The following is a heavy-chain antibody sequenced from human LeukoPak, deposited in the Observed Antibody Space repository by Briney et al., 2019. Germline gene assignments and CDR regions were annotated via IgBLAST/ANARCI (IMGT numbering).Heavy chain of an antibody. CDR3: AKDSAVGFGELLFYFDY. D-gene: IGHD3-10*01. CDR2: IPYDGSNK. CDR1: GFTFSSYG. V-gene: IGHV3-30*18. J-gene: IGHJ4*02. Sequence: PGGSLRLSCAASGFTFSSYGMHWVRQAPGKGLEWVAVIPYDGSNKYYADSVKGRFTISRDNSKNTLYLQMNSLRAEDTAVYYCAKDSAVGFGELLFYFDYWGQGTLVTVSS.